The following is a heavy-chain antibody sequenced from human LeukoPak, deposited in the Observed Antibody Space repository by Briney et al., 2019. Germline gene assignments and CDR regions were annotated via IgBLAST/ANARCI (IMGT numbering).Heavy chain of an antibody. CDR2: ISYDGSNK. D-gene: IGHD6-19*01. J-gene: IGHJ1*01. CDR3: AKDYSSGWTEYFQH. CDR1: GFTFSSYG. V-gene: IGHV3-30*18. Sequence: GRSLRLSCAASGFTFSSYGMPWVRQAPGKGLEWVAVISYDGSNKYYADSVKGRFTISRDNSKNTLYLQMNSLRAEDTAVYYCAKDYSSGWTEYFQHWGQGTLVTVSS.